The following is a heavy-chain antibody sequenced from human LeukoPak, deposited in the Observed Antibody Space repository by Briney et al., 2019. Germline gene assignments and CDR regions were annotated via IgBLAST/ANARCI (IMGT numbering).Heavy chain of an antibody. CDR1: GGSFSGYY. CDR3: ATYYYDSSGYSFFDY. Sequence: SETLSLTCAVYGGSFSGYYWSWIRQPPGKGLEWIGEINHSGSTNYNPSLKSRVTILVDTSKNQFSLKLSSVTAADTPVYYCATYYYDSSGYSFFDYWGQGTLVTVSS. J-gene: IGHJ4*02. CDR2: INHSGST. D-gene: IGHD3-22*01. V-gene: IGHV4-34*01.